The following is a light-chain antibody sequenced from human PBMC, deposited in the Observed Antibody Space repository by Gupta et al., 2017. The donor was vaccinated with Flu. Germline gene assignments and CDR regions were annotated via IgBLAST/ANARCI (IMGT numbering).Light chain of an antibody. V-gene: IGLV2-23*02. CDR2: EVS. CDR3: CSSSGGSSSV. J-gene: IGLJ2*01. Sequence: QSALPHLPSASGSPGQSSPIPCAGTTSDVGGYNFFSWYQQHPGKAPKLIIYEVSNRPPGVSNRFSGSKSGNTPSLTISGLQGEDEADYYCCSSSGGSSSVFGGGTKLTVL. CDR1: TSDVGGYNF.